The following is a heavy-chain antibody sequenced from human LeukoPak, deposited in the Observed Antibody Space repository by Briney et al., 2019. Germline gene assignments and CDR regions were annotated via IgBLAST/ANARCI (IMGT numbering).Heavy chain of an antibody. D-gene: IGHD6-19*01. CDR1: GGSFSGYY. Sequence: SETLSLTCAVYGGSFSGYYWSWIRQPPGKGLEWIGEINHSGSTNYNPSLKSRVTISVDTSKNQFSLKLSSVTAADTAVYYCARGVSGWYVNFDYWGQGTLVTVSS. CDR3: ARGVSGWYVNFDY. J-gene: IGHJ4*02. CDR2: INHSGST. V-gene: IGHV4-34*01.